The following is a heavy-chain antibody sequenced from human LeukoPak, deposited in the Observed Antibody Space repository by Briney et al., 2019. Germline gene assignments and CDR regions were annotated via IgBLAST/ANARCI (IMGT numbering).Heavy chain of an antibody. D-gene: IGHD6-19*01. CDR1: GGTFSSYA. J-gene: IGHJ2*01. V-gene: IGHV1-69*04. Sequence: GASVKVSCKASGGTFSSYAISWVRQAPGQGLEWMGRIIPILGIANYAQKFQGRVTITADKSTSTAYMELSSLRSEDTAVYYCASDARWLGAYWYFDLWGRGTLVTVSS. CDR2: IIPILGIA. CDR3: ASDARWLGAYWYFDL.